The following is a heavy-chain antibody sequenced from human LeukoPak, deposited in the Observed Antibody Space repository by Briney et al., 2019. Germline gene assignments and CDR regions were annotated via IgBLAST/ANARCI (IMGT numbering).Heavy chain of an antibody. D-gene: IGHD3-10*01. J-gene: IGHJ1*01. CDR1: GFTFSSYA. Sequence: GGSLRLSCAASGFTFSSYAMHWVRQALGKGLEWVAVISYDGSNKYYADSVKGRFTISRDNSKNTLYLQMNSLRAEDTAVYYCARDNVFWGQGTLVTVSS. CDR3: ARDNVF. CDR2: ISYDGSNK. V-gene: IGHV3-30-3*01.